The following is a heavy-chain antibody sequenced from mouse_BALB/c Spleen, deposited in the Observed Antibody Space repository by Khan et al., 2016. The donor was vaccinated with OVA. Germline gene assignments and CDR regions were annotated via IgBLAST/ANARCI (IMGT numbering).Heavy chain of an antibody. V-gene: IGHV9-4*02. CDR1: GYTFTTAG. CDR2: INTHSGVP. D-gene: IGHD2-14*01. CDR3: GGGGTAYYRDDGGAMEY. J-gene: IGHJ4*01. Sequence: QIQLVQSGPELKKPGETVRISCKASGYTFTTAGIQWVQKMPGKGLKWIGWINTHSGVPKYAEDFTGRFAFSLEITGHTAYLQITNLKNEDTATYSCGGGGTAYYRDDGGAMEYWGQGTSVTVSS.